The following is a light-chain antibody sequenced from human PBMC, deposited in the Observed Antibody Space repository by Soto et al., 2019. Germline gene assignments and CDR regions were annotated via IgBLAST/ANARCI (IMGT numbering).Light chain of an antibody. Sequence: EIVLTQSPATLSLSPGERATLSCRASQSLSRSFAWYQQKPGQAPRLLIYDASNRATGIPARFSGSGSGTDFTLTISSLEPEDFAVYYCQQRSNWITFGQGTRLEIK. CDR1: QSLSRS. V-gene: IGKV3-11*01. CDR3: QQRSNWIT. J-gene: IGKJ5*01. CDR2: DAS.